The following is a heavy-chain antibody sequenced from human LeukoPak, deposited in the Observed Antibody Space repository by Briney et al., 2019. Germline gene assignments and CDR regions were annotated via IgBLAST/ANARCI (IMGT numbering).Heavy chain of an antibody. D-gene: IGHD5-12*01. J-gene: IGHJ6*02. Sequence: GASVKVSCKASGGTFSSYAISWVRQAPGQGLEWMGRIIPILGIANYAQKFQGRVTMTRNTSISTAYMELSSLRSEDTAVYYCARGSRLGYSGYDSDYYYGMDVWGQGTTVTVSS. CDR1: GGTFSSYA. V-gene: IGHV1-69*04. CDR2: IIPILGIA. CDR3: ARGSRLGYSGYDSDYYYGMDV.